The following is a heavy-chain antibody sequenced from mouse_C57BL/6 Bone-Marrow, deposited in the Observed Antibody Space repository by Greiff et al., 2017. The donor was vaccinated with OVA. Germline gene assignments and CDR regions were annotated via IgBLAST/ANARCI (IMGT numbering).Heavy chain of an antibody. Sequence: VHVKQSGAELVRPGASVKLSCTASGFNIKDDYMHWVKQRPEQGLEWIGWIDPENGDTEYASKFQGKATITADTSSNTAYLQLSSLTSEDTAVYYCTTGPYYYGSSHYFDYWGQGTTLTVSS. CDR1: GFNIKDDY. CDR3: TTGPYYYGSSHYFDY. D-gene: IGHD1-1*01. J-gene: IGHJ2*01. V-gene: IGHV14-4*01. CDR2: IDPENGDT.